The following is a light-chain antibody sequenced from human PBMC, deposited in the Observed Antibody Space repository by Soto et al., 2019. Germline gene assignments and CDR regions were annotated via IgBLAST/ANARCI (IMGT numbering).Light chain of an antibody. V-gene: IGKV1-39*01. J-gene: IGKJ1*01. CDR2: DSS. CDR3: QQAYRAPWT. Sequence: DIQMTQSPSSLSASVGDRLTITCRASQAVGSYLNWFQQKAGKPPKLLIYDSSKLERGVPSRFRGTGSGTDFTLTVSSLQPEDFATYYCQQAYRAPWTFGQGTKVEV. CDR1: QAVGSY.